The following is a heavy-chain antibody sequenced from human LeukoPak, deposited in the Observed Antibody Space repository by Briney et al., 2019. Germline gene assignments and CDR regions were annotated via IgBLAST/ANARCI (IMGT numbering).Heavy chain of an antibody. V-gene: IGHV4-39*02. CDR2: IHYNGNT. D-gene: IGHD6-6*01. J-gene: IGHJ4*02. CDR3: ARDQGITARLFEY. CDR1: GGSLSRSRDC. Sequence: PSETLSLTCTLSGGSLSRSRDCWGWIRQPPGKGLEWIGSIHYNGNTYYSPSLKGRVTISLDTSENQFSLRLTSATASDTAVYYCARDQGITARLFEYWGQGTLVTVSS.